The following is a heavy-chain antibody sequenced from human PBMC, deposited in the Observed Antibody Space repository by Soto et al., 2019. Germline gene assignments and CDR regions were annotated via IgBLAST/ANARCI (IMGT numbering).Heavy chain of an antibody. CDR3: ARLEITGTGIDY. CDR1: GYSFAGYW. V-gene: IGHV5-10-1*01. J-gene: IGHJ4*02. CDR2: IDPSDSQT. Sequence: GESLKISCKGSGYSFAGYWITWVRQKPGKGLEWMGRIDPSDSQTYYSPSFRGHVTISVTKSITTVFLQWSSLRASDTAMYYCARLEITGTGIDYWGQGTLVTVSS. D-gene: IGHD1-7*01.